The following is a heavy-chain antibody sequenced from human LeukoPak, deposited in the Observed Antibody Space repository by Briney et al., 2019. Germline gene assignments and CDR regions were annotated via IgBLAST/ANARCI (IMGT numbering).Heavy chain of an antibody. CDR2: IIPILGVA. CDR3: ARELITIFGVGRYYYYGMDV. J-gene: IGHJ6*02. Sequence: SVKVSCKASGGTFSSYAISWVRQAPGQGLEWMGRIIPILGVANYAQKFQGRVTITADKSTSTAYMELSSLRSEDTAVYYCARELITIFGVGRYYYYGMDVWGQGTTVTVSS. V-gene: IGHV1-69*04. D-gene: IGHD3-3*01. CDR1: GGTFSSYA.